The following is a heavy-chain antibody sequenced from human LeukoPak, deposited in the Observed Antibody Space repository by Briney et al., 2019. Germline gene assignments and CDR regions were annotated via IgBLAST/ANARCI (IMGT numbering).Heavy chain of an antibody. J-gene: IGHJ3*02. V-gene: IGHV5-51*01. CDR2: IYPDDSDT. CDR3: ARHEGYCISSSCSDTFDI. Sequence: KTGESLKISCKGSGYKFPTYWIGWVRQMPGKGLEWMGIIYPDDSDTRYSPSFQGPVTISADKSISTAYLQWSSLKASDTAIYYCARHEGYCISSSCSDTFDIWGQGTMVTVSS. CDR1: GYKFPTYW. D-gene: IGHD2-2*01.